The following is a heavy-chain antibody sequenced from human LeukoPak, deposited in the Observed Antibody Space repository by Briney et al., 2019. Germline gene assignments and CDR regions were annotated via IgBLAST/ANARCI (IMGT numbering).Heavy chain of an antibody. Sequence: SETLSLTCAVYGGSFSGYYWSWIRQPPGKGLEWIGEINHSGSTNYNPSRKSRVTISVDTSKNQFSLKLSSVTAADTAVYYCARWYSSSTNWFDPWGQGTLVTVSS. CDR1: GGSFSGYY. CDR3: ARWYSSSTNWFDP. D-gene: IGHD6-6*01. V-gene: IGHV4-34*01. CDR2: INHSGST. J-gene: IGHJ5*02.